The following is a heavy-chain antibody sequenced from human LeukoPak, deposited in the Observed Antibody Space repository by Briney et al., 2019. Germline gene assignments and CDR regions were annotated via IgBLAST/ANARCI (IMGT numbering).Heavy chain of an antibody. J-gene: IGHJ4*02. V-gene: IGHV3-9*03. CDR3: AKASYSSSWGFDY. CDR2: ISWNSGSI. Sequence: GGSLRLSCAASGFTFINYGMNWVRQPPGKGLEWVSGISWNSGSIGYADSVKGRFIISRDNAKNSLYLQMNSLRAEDMALYYCAKASYSSSWGFDYWGQGTLVTVSS. CDR1: GFTFINYG. D-gene: IGHD6-13*01.